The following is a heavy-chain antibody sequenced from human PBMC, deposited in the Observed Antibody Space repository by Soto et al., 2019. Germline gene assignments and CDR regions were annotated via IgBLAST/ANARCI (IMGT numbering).Heavy chain of an antibody. Sequence: SETLSLTCTVSGGSISSYYWSWIRQPPGKGLEWIGEIYHSWSTNYNPSLKRRVTISVDKSKNEFSLKLSSMTAADTAVYYCGRAVVVVAATEYYFDYWGQGTLVTVSS. V-gene: IGHV4-59*12. J-gene: IGHJ4*02. CDR3: GRAVVVVAATEYYFDY. CDR1: GGSISSYY. D-gene: IGHD2-15*01. CDR2: IYHSWST.